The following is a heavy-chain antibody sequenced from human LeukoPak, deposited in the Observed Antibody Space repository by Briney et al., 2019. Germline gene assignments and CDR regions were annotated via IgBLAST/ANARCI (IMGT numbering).Heavy chain of an antibody. Sequence: GGSLRLSCAASGFSFSRFGMHWVRQAPGKGLEWVALIRYDGNEQSYADSVKGRATISRDDSKDTLYLQMNNLRPEDTAVYYCAKHSTIRDCFYMDVWGTGTTVTVSS. CDR3: AKHSTIRDCFYMDV. CDR1: GFSFSRFG. V-gene: IGHV3-30*02. D-gene: IGHD1-26*01. CDR2: IRYDGNEQ. J-gene: IGHJ6*03.